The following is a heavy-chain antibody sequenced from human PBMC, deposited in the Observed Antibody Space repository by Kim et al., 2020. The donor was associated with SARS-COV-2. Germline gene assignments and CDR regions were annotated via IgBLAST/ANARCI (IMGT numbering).Heavy chain of an antibody. D-gene: IGHD3-9*01. J-gene: IGHJ3*02. Sequence: PSLTRRVTISVDTSKNQFPLKLSSVTAADTAVYYCAREMATKIFCDAFDIWGQGTMVTVSS. V-gene: IGHV4-39*02. CDR3: AREMATKIFCDAFDI.